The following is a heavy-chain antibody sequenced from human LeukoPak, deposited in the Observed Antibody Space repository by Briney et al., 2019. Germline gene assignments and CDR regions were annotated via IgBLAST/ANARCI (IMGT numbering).Heavy chain of an antibody. J-gene: IGHJ4*02. D-gene: IGHD3-10*01. CDR3: ARARLWFGEPTKGEFDY. CDR1: GGSISGGGYY. CDR2: IYYSGST. V-gene: IGHV4-31*03. Sequence: SETLSLTCTVSGGSISGGGYYWSWIRQHPGKGLEWIGYIYYSGSTYYNPSLKSRVTISVDTSKNQFSLKLSSVTAADTAVYYCARARLWFGEPTKGEFDYWGQGTLVTVSS.